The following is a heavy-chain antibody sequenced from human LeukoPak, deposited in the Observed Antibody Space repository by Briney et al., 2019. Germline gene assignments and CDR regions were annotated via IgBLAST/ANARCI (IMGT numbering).Heavy chain of an antibody. D-gene: IGHD3-22*01. CDR2: IYPGDSDT. V-gene: IGHV5-51*01. J-gene: IGHJ4*02. CDR3: ARAPTNYYDSSGYCFDY. Sequence: GESLKISCKGSGYRFTSYWIGWVRQMPGKGLEWMGIIYPGDSDTRYSPSFQGQVTISADKSISTAYLQWSSLKASDTAMYYCARAPTNYYDSSGYCFDYWGQGTLVTVSS. CDR1: GYRFTSYW.